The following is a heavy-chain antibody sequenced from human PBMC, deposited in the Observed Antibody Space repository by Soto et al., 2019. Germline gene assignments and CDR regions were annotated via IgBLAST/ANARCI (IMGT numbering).Heavy chain of an antibody. CDR1: GYSFTSYW. J-gene: IGHJ5*02. V-gene: IGHV5-10-1*04. CDR3: ARQVYSSSDWFDP. CDR2: IDPSDSYT. D-gene: IGHD6-6*01. Sequence: GESLKISCKGSGYSFTSYWIGWVRQMPGKGLAWMGRIDPSDSYTNYSPSFQGQVTISADKSISTAYLQWSSLKASDTAMYYCARQVYSSSDWFDPWGQGTLVTVSS.